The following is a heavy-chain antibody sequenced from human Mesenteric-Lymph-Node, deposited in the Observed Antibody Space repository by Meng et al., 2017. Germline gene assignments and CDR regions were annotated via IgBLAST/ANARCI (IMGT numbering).Heavy chain of an antibody. CDR2: IYHSGST. J-gene: IGHJ4*02. Sequence: SETLSLTCTVSGYSISSGYYWGWIRQPPGKGLEWIGSIYHSGSTYYNPSLKSRVTISVDTSKNQFSLKLSSVTAADTAVYYCARDPWAYYYGSGSYQADYWGQGTLVTVSS. CDR3: ARDPWAYYYGSGSYQADY. D-gene: IGHD3-10*01. CDR1: GYSISSGYY. V-gene: IGHV4-38-2*02.